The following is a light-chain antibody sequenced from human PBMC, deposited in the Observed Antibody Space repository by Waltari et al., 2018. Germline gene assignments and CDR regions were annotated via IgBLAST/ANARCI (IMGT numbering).Light chain of an antibody. V-gene: IGKV3-20*01. J-gene: IGKJ4*01. CDR3: QQYDGSVLT. Sequence: IVFTQSPDTLSLSPGQTATLSCRASQTINNNFLVWYQQKPGQAPRLIIHGASSRATGFPDRFSGSGSGTDFTLTINSLKPEDSAVYYCQQYDGSVLTFGGGTKVEI. CDR1: QTINNNF. CDR2: GAS.